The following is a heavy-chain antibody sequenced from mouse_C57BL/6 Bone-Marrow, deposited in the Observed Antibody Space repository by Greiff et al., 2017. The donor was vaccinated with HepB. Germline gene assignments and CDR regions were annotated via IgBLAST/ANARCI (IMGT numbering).Heavy chain of an antibody. V-gene: IGHV14-4*01. Sequence: EVNVVESGAELVRPGASVKLSCTASGFNIKDDYMHWVKQRPEQGLEWIGWIDPENGDTEYASKFQGKATITADTSSNTAYLQLSSLTSEDTAVYYCTTLQLTPEFAYWGQGTLVTVSA. CDR1: GFNIKDDY. CDR3: TTLQLTPEFAY. J-gene: IGHJ3*01. CDR2: IDPENGDT. D-gene: IGHD3-2*02.